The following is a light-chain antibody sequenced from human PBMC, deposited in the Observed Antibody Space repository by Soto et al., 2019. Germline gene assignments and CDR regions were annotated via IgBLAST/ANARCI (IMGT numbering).Light chain of an antibody. J-gene: IGLJ2*01. CDR3: CSYAGSSTLV. CDR2: GGN. Sequence: QSALTQPASVSGSPGQSITISCTGTSSDVGSDNLVSWYQQYPGKAPKLLIYGGNKRPSGVSNRFSGSKSGNTASLTISGLQAEDEADYYCCSYAGSSTLVFGGGTKVTVL. V-gene: IGLV2-23*01. CDR1: SSDVGSDNL.